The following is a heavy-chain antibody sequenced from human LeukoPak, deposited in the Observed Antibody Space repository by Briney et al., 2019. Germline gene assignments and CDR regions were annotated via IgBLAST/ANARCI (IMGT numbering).Heavy chain of an antibody. J-gene: IGHJ4*02. V-gene: IGHV4-59*01. CDR1: GGSISSYY. D-gene: IGHD6-19*01. Sequence: PSETLSLNCTVSGGSISSYYWSWLRQPPGKGLEWIGYIYYSGSTNYNPSLKSRVTISVDTSNNQFSLKLSSVTAADTAVYSCARLVGYSSGWWVDYWGQGTLVTVSS. CDR2: IYYSGST. CDR3: ARLVGYSSGWWVDY.